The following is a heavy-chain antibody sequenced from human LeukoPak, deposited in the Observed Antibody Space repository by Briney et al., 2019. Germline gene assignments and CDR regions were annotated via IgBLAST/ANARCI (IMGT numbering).Heavy chain of an antibody. J-gene: IGHJ6*02. CDR3: ARGRLQLWSFPLPYNHYAIDV. CDR2: SNHFGST. CDR1: GESFSGYF. D-gene: IGHD5-18*01. Sequence: SETLSLTGAVSGESFSGYFWTWIRQPPGKSLEWIGESNHFGSTDYNPSLKSRVTISVDTSKKQFSLNVRSVTDADTAVYFCARGRLQLWSFPLPYNHYAIDVWGQGTTVTVSS. V-gene: IGHV4-34*01.